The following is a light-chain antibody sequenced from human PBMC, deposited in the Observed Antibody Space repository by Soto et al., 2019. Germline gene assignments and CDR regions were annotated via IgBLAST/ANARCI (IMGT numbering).Light chain of an antibody. CDR1: SSNIGTNA. CDR2: NNN. Sequence: QSVLTQPPSASGTPGQRVTISCSGGSSNIGTNAVNWYQQLPGTAPKLLIYNNNQRPSGVPDRFSGSKSGTSASLAISGLQSEDEADYYCAARDDSLNGYVFGTGTKVNVL. J-gene: IGLJ1*01. CDR3: AARDDSLNGYV. V-gene: IGLV1-44*01.